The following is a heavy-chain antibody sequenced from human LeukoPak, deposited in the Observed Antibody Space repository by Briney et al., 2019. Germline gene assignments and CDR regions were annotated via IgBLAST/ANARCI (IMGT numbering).Heavy chain of an antibody. CDR1: GYIFSGYY. V-gene: IGHV1-2*02. Sequence: ASVKVSCKASGYIFSGYYMRWLRQAPGQGLEWMGWINPNSGGADYAQKFQGRVTMTRDTSISTAYMELSRLRSDDTAVYYCARDRHIVVVTASRPIDYWGQGTLVTVSS. CDR2: INPNSGGA. CDR3: ARDRHIVVVTASRPIDY. D-gene: IGHD2-21*02. J-gene: IGHJ4*02.